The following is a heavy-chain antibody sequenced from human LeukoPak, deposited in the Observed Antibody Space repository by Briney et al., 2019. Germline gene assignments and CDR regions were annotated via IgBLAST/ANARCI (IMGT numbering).Heavy chain of an antibody. D-gene: IGHD3-10*01. Sequence: RAGGSLRLSCAASGFTFRNYVIHWARQAPGKGLEWVAVTSSDLNVKLYADSVKGRFTISRDNSRSTLYLQMNSLRPEDTAIYYCAREGYYGSGSPPSLYFDYWGQGTLVTVSS. CDR2: TSSDLNVK. J-gene: IGHJ4*02. V-gene: IGHV3-30-3*01. CDR3: AREGYYGSGSPPSLYFDY. CDR1: GFTFRNYV.